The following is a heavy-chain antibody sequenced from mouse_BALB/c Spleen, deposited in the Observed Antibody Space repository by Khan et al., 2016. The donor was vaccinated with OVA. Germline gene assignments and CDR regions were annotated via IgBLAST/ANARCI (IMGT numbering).Heavy chain of an antibody. D-gene: IGHD2-4*01. CDR3: ERKDDYDYDPFPY. J-gene: IGHJ3*01. CDR1: GYSITSEYA. CDR2: INYSGNT. V-gene: IGHV3-2*02. Sequence: EVQLQESGPGLVKPSQSLSLTCTVTGYSITSEYAWNWIRQFPGNKLEWMGYINYSGNTRFHPSLKSRTSITRDTSKNQIFLPLNSVHTEATATYYCERKDDYDYDPFPYGGQGTLVTVSA.